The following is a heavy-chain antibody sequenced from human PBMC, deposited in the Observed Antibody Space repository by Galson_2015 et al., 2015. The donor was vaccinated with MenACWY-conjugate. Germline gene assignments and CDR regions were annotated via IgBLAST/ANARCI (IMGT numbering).Heavy chain of an antibody. CDR1: GFSVSNYA. D-gene: IGHD4-23*01. J-gene: IGHJ3*01. CDR2: ISGSADST. V-gene: IGHV3-23*01. Sequence: SLRLSCAVSGFSVSNYAMTWVRQAPGKGLEWVSSISGSADSTYYADSVKGRFTISRDNSKNTLYLQINYLGAEDTAVYYCAKATGRWPLYDGFDFWGQGTLVTVS. CDR3: AKATGRWPLYDGFDF.